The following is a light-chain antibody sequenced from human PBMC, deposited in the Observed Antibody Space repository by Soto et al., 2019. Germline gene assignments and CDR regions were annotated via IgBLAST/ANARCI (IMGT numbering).Light chain of an antibody. CDR3: QQYGSSPQT. Sequence: EIVLTQSPGTLSLSPGERATLSCRASQSVIRNYLAWYQQKPGQAPRLLIYGASIRATGIPDRFSGSGSGTDFTLTISSLEPEDFAVYYCQQYGSSPQTFGQGTKVEIK. J-gene: IGKJ1*01. CDR2: GAS. V-gene: IGKV3-20*01. CDR1: QSVIRNY.